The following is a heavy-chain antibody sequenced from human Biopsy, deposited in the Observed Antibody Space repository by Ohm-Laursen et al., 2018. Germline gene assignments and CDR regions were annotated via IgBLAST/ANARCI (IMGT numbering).Heavy chain of an antibody. Sequence: SLRLSCAASGFTFSGHAMSWVRQAPGKGLECVSIINGGGGSTWYSDPVKGRFTISRDNSKNTLDLQMNSLRAEDTAVYYCATSTMVRSSGHAFDIWGQGTVVTVS. V-gene: IGHV3-23*01. CDR3: ATSTMVRSSGHAFDI. D-gene: IGHD3-10*01. J-gene: IGHJ3*02. CDR2: INGGGGST. CDR1: GFTFSGHA.